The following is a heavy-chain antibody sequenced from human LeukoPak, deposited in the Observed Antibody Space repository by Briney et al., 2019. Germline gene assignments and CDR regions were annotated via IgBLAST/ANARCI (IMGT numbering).Heavy chain of an antibody. J-gene: IGHJ6*03. D-gene: IGHD3-10*01. V-gene: IGHV1-2*02. CDR3: ASHIYRTYYYGSGGHYYYYMDV. CDR1: GYTFTGYY. Sequence: ASVKVSCTASGYTFTGYYMHWVRQAPGQGLEWMGWINPNSGGTNYAQKFQGRVTMTRDTSISTAYMELSSLRSEDTAVYYCASHIYRTYYYGSGGHYYYYMDVWGKGTTVTISS. CDR2: INPNSGGT.